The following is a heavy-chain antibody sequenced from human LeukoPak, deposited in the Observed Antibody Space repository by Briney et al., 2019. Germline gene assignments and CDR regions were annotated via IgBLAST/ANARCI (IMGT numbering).Heavy chain of an antibody. V-gene: IGHV1-2*02. Sequence: ASVKVSCKASGHTFTAYYMHWVRQAPGQGLEWMGWINPNSGGTNYAQKFQGRVTMTRDTSISTAYTELSRLRSDDTAVYYCARGLSLRRDYDILTGPPDAFDIWGQGTMVTVSS. D-gene: IGHD3-9*01. CDR2: INPNSGGT. CDR1: GHTFTAYY. CDR3: ARGLSLRRDYDILTGPPDAFDI. J-gene: IGHJ3*02.